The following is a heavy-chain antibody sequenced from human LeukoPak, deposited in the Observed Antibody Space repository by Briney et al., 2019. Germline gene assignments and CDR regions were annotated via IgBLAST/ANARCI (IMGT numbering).Heavy chain of an antibody. CDR1: GFTFTSNS. CDR3: ARGLYTYAQWSDY. J-gene: IGHJ4*02. Sequence: PGGSLRLSCAASGFTFTSNSMNWVRQAPGKGLEWVSHISTSGGTMYYADSVKGRFAISRDNAKNSLYLEMNSLRAEDTALYYCARGLYTYAQWSDYWGQGTLVTVSS. D-gene: IGHD5-18*01. V-gene: IGHV3-48*01. CDR2: ISTSGGTM.